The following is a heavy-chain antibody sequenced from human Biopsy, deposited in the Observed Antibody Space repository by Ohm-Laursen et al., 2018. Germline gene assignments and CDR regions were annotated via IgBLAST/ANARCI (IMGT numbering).Heavy chain of an antibody. CDR1: GDSIRNFY. J-gene: IGHJ3*01. CDR3: ARLGNFWNAEDGLDL. Sequence: VTLSLTCTVSGDSIRNFYWIWLREPPGQGLEWIGHASYSGYTNYNPSLKSRVTISVDTFKNPFSLNLRSVTAADTAVYSCARLGNFWNAEDGLDLWGLGTMVTVSS. D-gene: IGHD3-3*01. V-gene: IGHV4-59*08. CDR2: ASYSGYT.